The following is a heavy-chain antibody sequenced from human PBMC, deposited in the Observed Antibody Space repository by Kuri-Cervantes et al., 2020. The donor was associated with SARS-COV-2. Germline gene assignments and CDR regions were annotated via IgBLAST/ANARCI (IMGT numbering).Heavy chain of an antibody. CDR1: GFTFSSYG. J-gene: IGHJ4*02. D-gene: IGHD7-27*01. V-gene: IGHV3-48*01. CDR2: ISSSSSTI. Sequence: GESLKISCAASGFTFSSYGMHWVRQAPGKGLEWVSYISSSSSTIYYAGSVKGRFTISRDNAKNSLYLQMDSLGAEDKAVYYCAELGMGPVDYWGQGTLVTVSS. CDR3: AELGMGPVDY.